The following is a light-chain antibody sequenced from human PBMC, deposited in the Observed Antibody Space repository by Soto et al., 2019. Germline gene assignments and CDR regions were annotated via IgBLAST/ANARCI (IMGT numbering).Light chain of an antibody. J-gene: IGKJ1*01. Sequence: EIVMTHSPSTVSVSPGDRVTLSCRASRTVHSNVAWYQHKPGQAPRLLIYGASFRATGMPARFSGSGFGTEFTLTISSLQSEDFAVYYCQQYNNLPRTFGQGTKVDIK. CDR1: RTVHSN. V-gene: IGKV3-15*01. CDR2: GAS. CDR3: QQYNNLPRT.